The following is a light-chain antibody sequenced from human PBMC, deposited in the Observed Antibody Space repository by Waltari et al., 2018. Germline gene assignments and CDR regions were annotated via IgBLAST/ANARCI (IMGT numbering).Light chain of an antibody. CDR2: DVS. Sequence: QSALTQPASVSGSPGQSFTISCTGTSNDVGGYNYVSWYQQHPGKAPKLMIYDVSNRPSGVSNRFSGSKSGNTASLTISGLQAEDEADYYCSSYTSSSHVVFGGGTKLTVL. V-gene: IGLV2-14*01. CDR1: SNDVGGYNY. CDR3: SSYTSSSHVV. J-gene: IGLJ2*01.